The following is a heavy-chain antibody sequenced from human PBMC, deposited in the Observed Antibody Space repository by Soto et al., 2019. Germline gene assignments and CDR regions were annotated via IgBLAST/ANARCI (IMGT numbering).Heavy chain of an antibody. CDR2: IDSSGEK. Sequence: QVTLTESGPVLVKPTETLTLRCTASGLSITDSEMGVSWIRQPPGQPLEWLAHIDSSGEKSYRTFLKSRLAISKDTSKSQIVLTMTNMDPADTATYYCARRHLAVAVSPWFDPWGQGIPVTVSS. CDR3: ARRHLAVAVSPWFDP. J-gene: IGHJ5*02. V-gene: IGHV2-26*01. D-gene: IGHD6-19*01. CDR1: GLSITDSEMG.